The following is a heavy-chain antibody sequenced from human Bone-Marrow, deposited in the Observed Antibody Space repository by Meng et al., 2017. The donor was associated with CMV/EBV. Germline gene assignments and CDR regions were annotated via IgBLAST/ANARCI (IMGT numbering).Heavy chain of an antibody. J-gene: IGHJ3*02. Sequence: GESLKISCAASGFTFSSYSMNWVRQAPGKGLEWVSYISSSSSTIYYADSVKGRFTISRDNAKNSLYLQMNSLRAEDTALYYCAKGEVVPAAARNAFDIWGQGTMVTVSS. CDR2: ISSSSSTI. V-gene: IGHV3-48*04. CDR3: AKGEVVPAAARNAFDI. CDR1: GFTFSSYS. D-gene: IGHD2-2*01.